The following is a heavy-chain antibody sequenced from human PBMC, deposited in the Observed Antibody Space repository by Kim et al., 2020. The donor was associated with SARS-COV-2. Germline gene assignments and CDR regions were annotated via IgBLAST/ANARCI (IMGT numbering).Heavy chain of an antibody. V-gene: IGHV4-59*13. CDR2: IYYSGST. D-gene: IGHD3-22*01. Sequence: SETLSLTCTVSGGSISSYYWSWIRQPPGKGLEWIGYIYYSGSTNYNPSLKSRVTISVDTSKNQFSLKLSSVTAADTAVYYCARAHSSGYYYVHDYWGQGTLVTVSS. J-gene: IGHJ4*02. CDR3: ARAHSSGYYYVHDY. CDR1: GGSISSYY.